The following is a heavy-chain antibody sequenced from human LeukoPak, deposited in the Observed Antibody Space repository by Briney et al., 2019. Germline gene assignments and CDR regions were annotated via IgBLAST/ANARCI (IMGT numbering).Heavy chain of an antibody. CDR1: GGSISSSSYY. CDR2: IYYSGST. CDR3: ARHAGYCSGGSCYPANWFDP. V-gene: IGHV4-39*01. Sequence: SETLSLTCTVSGGSISSSSYYWGWIRQPPGKGLEWIGSIYYSGSTYYNPSLKGRVTISVDTSKNQFSLKLSSVTAADTAVYYCARHAGYCSGGSCYPANWFDPWGQGTLVTVSS. D-gene: IGHD2-15*01. J-gene: IGHJ5*02.